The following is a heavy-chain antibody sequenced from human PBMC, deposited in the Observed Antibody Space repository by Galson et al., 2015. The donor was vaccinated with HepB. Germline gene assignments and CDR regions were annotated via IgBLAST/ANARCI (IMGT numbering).Heavy chain of an antibody. CDR2: ISAYNGNT. J-gene: IGHJ4*02. V-gene: IGHV1-18*04. CDR3: ARDDPPWATVTTAESLDY. CDR1: GYTFTSYG. D-gene: IGHD4-11*01. Sequence: SVKVSCKASGYTFTSYGISWVRQAPGQGLEWMGWISAYNGNTNYAQKLQGRVTMTTDTSTSTAYMELRSLRSDDTAVYYCARDDPPWATVTTAESLDYWGQGTLVTVSS.